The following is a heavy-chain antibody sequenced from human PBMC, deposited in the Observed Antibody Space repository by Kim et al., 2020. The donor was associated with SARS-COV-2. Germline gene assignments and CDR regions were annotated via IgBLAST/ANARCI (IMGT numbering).Heavy chain of an antibody. V-gene: IGHV4-34*01. D-gene: IGHD5-12*01. CDR3: ARGGVSWLQQSPYYYYYGMDV. Sequence: SETLSLTCAVYGGSFSGYYWSWIRQPPGKGLEWIGEINHSGSTNYNPSLKSRVTISVDTSKNQFSLKLSSVTAADTAVYYCARGGVSWLQQSPYYYYYGMDVWGQGTTVTVSS. CDR1: GGSFSGYY. J-gene: IGHJ6*02. CDR2: INHSGST.